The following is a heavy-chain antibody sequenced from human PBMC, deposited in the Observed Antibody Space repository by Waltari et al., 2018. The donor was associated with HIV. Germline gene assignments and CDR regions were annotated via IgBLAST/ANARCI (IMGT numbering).Heavy chain of an antibody. CDR1: GGSIRNYY. Sequence: QVQLQESGPGLVKPSETLSLTCTVSGGSIRNYYWSWIRQSPEKGLEWIGYIYYSGSTKYNPSLESRVTLSIDTSKKQYSLQLSSVTAADMAVYYCARFGIPIGWYFDLWGRGTLVTVSS. J-gene: IGHJ2*01. CDR3: ARFGIPIGWYFDL. V-gene: IGHV4-59*01. D-gene: IGHD3-16*01. CDR2: IYYSGST.